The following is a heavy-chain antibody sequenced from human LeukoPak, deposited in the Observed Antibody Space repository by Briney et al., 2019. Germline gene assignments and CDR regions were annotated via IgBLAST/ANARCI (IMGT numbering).Heavy chain of an antibody. CDR1: GGSISSGGYY. CDR3: ARGYYDSSGYYYANVLDY. V-gene: IGHV4-31*03. J-gene: IGHJ4*02. D-gene: IGHD3-22*01. CDR2: IYYSGST. Sequence: PSETLSLTCTVSGGSISSGGYYWSWIRQHPGKGLEWIGYIYYSGSTYYNPSLKSRVTISVDTSKNQFSLKLSSVTAADTAVYYCARGYYDSSGYYYANVLDYWGQGTLVTVSS.